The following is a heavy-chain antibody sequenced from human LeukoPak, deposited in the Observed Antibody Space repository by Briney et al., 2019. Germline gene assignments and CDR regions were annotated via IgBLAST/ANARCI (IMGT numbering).Heavy chain of an antibody. D-gene: IGHD6-13*01. CDR3: ATLGTAAAAHYYYYYMDV. Sequence: GGSLRLSCAASGFTFSSYSMNWVRQAPGKGLEWVSYISSSSSTIYYADSVKGRFTISRDNAKNSLYLQMNSLRAEDTAVYYCATLGTAAAAHYYYYYMDVWGKGTTVTVSS. CDR1: GFTFSSYS. J-gene: IGHJ6*03. CDR2: ISSSSSTI. V-gene: IGHV3-48*01.